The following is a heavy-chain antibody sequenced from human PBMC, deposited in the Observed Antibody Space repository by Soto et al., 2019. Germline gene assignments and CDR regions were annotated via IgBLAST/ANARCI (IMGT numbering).Heavy chain of an antibody. J-gene: IGHJ4*02. CDR1: GGTFSSYA. CDR3: ATSIAVNDYFDY. V-gene: IGHV1-69*13. Sequence: ASVKVSCKASGGTFSSYAISWVRQAPGQGLEWMGGIIPIFGTANYAQKFQGRVTITADESTSTAYMELSSLRSEDTAVYYCATSIAVNDYFDYWGQGTLVTVSS. D-gene: IGHD3-16*02. CDR2: IIPIFGTA.